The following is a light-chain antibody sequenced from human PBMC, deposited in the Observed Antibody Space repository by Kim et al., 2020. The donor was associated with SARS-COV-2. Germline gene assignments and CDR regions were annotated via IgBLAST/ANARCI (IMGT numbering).Light chain of an antibody. V-gene: IGKV3-11*01. CDR1: QSVSSY. Sequence: EIVLTQSPATLSLSPGERATLSCRASQSVSSYLAWYQQKPGQAPRLLIYDASNRATGIPARFSGSGSGTDFTLTISSLEPEDFAVYYCQQSSNCWTFVEGSKV. CDR2: DAS. CDR3: QQSSNCWT. J-gene: IGKJ1*01.